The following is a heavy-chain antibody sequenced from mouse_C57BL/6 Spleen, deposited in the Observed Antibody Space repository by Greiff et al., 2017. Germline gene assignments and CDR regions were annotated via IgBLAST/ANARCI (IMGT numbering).Heavy chain of an antibody. Sequence: QVQLQQPGAELVMPGASVKLSCKASGYTFTSYWMHWVKQRPGQGLEWIGEIDPSDSYTNYNKKFKGKSTLTVDKSSSTGYMQLSSLTSEDSAVYYCARNYPWYFDVWGTGTTVTVSS. D-gene: IGHD2-1*01. V-gene: IGHV1-69*01. CDR1: GYTFTSYW. J-gene: IGHJ1*03. CDR2: IDPSDSYT. CDR3: ARNYPWYFDV.